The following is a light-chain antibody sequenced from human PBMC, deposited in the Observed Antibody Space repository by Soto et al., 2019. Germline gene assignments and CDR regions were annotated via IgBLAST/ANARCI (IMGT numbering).Light chain of an antibody. CDR2: AAS. Sequence: DIQLTQSPSFLSASVGDRVTITCRASQGISSYLAWYQQKLGKAPKLLIYAASTLQSGVPSRFSGSGSGTEFTLTISSLQPEDFATYYCQKLNSYPPTFGGGTKVDIK. J-gene: IGKJ4*01. V-gene: IGKV1-9*01. CDR3: QKLNSYPPT. CDR1: QGISSY.